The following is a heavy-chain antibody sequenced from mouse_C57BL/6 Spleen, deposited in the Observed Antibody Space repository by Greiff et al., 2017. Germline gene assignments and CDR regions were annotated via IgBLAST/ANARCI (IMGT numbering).Heavy chain of an antibody. CDR2: IDPSDSYT. Sequence: QVQLQQPGAELVKPGASVKLSCKASGYTFTSYWMQWVKQRPGQGLEWIGEIDPSDSYTNYNQKFKGKATLTVDTSSSTAYMQLSSLTSEDSAVYYCASLGGRDYWGQGTTLTVSS. CDR1: GYTFTSYW. J-gene: IGHJ2*01. D-gene: IGHD4-1*01. CDR3: ASLGGRDY. V-gene: IGHV1-50*01.